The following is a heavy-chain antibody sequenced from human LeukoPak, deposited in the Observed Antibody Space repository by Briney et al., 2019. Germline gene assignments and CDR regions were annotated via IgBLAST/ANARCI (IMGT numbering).Heavy chain of an antibody. CDR3: ARGRGDCSSGVCYTAYFYYGMDV. CDR1: GGTLSSYV. CDR2: IIPIFGTA. Sequence: SVKVSCKASGGTLSSYVISWVRQAPGQGLEWMGGIIPIFGTANYAQKFQGRVTITADESTSTAYMELSSLRSEDTAVYYCARGRGDCSSGVCYTAYFYYGMDVWGQGTTVTVSS. V-gene: IGHV1-69*13. J-gene: IGHJ6*02. D-gene: IGHD2-8*01.